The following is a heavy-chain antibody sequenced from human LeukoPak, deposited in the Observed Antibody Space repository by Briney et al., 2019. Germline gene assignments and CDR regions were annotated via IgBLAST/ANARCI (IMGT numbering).Heavy chain of an antibody. CDR1: GGTFSSYA. D-gene: IGHD5-24*01. J-gene: IGHJ4*02. V-gene: IGHV1-69*04. Sequence: SVKVSCKASGGTFSSYAISWVRQAPGQGLEWMGRIIPILGIANYAQKFQGRVTITADKSTSTAYMELSSLRSEDTAVYYCASLEADYGYNNFNYFDHWGQGTLVTVSS. CDR3: ASLEADYGYNNFNYFDH. CDR2: IIPILGIA.